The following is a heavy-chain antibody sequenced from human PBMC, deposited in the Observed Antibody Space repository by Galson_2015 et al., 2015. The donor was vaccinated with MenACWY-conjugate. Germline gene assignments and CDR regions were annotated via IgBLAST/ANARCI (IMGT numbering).Heavy chain of an antibody. V-gene: IGHV5-51*01. CDR1: GYSFSTYW. Sequence: QSGAEVKKPGESLQISCKGSGYSFSTYWIAWVRQLPGKGLEWMGLISPGDSNTRYSPAFHGQVTISADKSISTAYLQLHSLQASDTAMYYCARHPPGGRGMDAWGQGTTVTVSS. D-gene: IGHD1-26*01. CDR2: ISPGDSNT. CDR3: ARHPPGGRGMDA. J-gene: IGHJ6*02.